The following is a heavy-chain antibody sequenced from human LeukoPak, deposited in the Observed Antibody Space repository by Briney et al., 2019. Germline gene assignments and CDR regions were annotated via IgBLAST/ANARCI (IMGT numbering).Heavy chain of an antibody. Sequence: SGGSLRLSCAASGFTFSSYGMHWVRQAPGKGLEGVAFIRYDGSNKYYADSVNGRFTISTDNSNTTLYLQMNRLRAQDTAVYYCAKDPTYYDFWSGYYYYYYSMDVWGKGTTVTVSS. CDR3: AKDPTYYDFWSGYYYYYYSMDV. J-gene: IGHJ6*03. CDR2: IRYDGSNK. V-gene: IGHV3-30*02. CDR1: GFTFSSYG. D-gene: IGHD3-3*01.